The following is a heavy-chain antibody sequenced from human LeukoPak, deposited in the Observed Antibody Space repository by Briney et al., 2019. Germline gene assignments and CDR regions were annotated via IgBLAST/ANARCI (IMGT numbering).Heavy chain of an antibody. V-gene: IGHV4-34*01. Sequence: SETLSLTCAVYGGSFSGYYWSWIRQPPGKGLEWIGEINHSGSTNYNPSLKSRVTISVDTSKNQFSLKLSSVTAADTAVYYCARGGRGGYNYNWFDPWGQGTLVTVSS. J-gene: IGHJ5*02. CDR1: GGSFSGYY. CDR3: ARGGRGGYNYNWFDP. CDR2: INHSGST. D-gene: IGHD5-24*01.